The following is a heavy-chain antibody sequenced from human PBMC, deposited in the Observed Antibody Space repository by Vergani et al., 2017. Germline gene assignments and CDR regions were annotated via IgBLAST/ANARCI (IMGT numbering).Heavy chain of an antibody. V-gene: IGHV1-46*01. CDR2: INPSGGST. CDR3: AKDRGLYSGSYYLDY. CDR1: GYTFTSYY. D-gene: IGHD1-26*01. Sequence: QVQLVQSGAEVKKPGASVKVSCKASGYTFTSYYMHWVRQAPGQGLEWMGIINPSGGSTSYAQKFQGRVTMTRDTSTSTVYMELSSLRSEDTAVYYCAKDRGLYSGSYYLDYWGQGTLVTVSS. J-gene: IGHJ4*02.